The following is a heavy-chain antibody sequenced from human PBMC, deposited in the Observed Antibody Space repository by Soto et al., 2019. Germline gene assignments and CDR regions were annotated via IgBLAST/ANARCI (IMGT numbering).Heavy chain of an antibody. CDR2: ISWNSGII. Sequence: PGGSLRLSCAASGFTFDDYAMHWVRQAPGKGLEWVSGISWNSGIIVYADSVKGRFTISRDNAKSSLYLQMNSLRFEDTAFYYCAKDKDFYRSGIHQGFDIWGQGTMVTVS. V-gene: IGHV3-9*01. CDR1: GFTFDDYA. D-gene: IGHD3-10*01. J-gene: IGHJ3*02. CDR3: AKDKDFYRSGIHQGFDI.